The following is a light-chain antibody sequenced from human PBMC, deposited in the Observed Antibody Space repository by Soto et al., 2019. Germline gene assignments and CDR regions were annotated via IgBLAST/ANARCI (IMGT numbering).Light chain of an antibody. V-gene: IGKV3-20*01. J-gene: IGKJ2*02. CDR2: GAS. Sequence: EIVLTQSPGTLSLSPGERATLSCRASQSVSSSYLAWYQQKPGQAPRLLIYGASSRATGIPDRFSGSGSGTDFTLAISRLEPEDFAVYYCQQYGSSPPQGTFGQGTKLEIK. CDR1: QSVSSSY. CDR3: QQYGSSPPQGT.